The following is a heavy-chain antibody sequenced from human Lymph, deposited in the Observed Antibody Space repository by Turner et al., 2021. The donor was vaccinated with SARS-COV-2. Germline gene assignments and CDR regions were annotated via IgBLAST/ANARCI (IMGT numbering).Heavy chain of an antibody. J-gene: IGHJ6*02. CDR3: ARHQGSTSGYDHGMNV. CDR1: GGSISSTS. D-gene: IGHD1-1*01. Sequence: QVQLQESGPGLVRPSVTLSLTCTVPGGSISSTSWSWIRQSPGRGLEWIGYFYKIGSIDYNPTLRSRVTISVDTSKNQLSLNLISVTAADTAVYYCARHQGSTSGYDHGMNVWGQGTAVIVSS. V-gene: IGHV4-59*08. CDR2: FYKIGSI.